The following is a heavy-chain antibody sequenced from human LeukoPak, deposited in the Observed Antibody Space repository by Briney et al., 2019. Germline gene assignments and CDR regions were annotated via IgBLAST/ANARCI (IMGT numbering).Heavy chain of an antibody. CDR2: INPTSGGT. J-gene: IGHJ3*02. CDR1: GYTFTGYY. D-gene: IGHD3-16*02. V-gene: IGHV1-2*02. Sequence: ASVKVSCKTSGYTFTGYYIQWVRQAPGQGLEWMGYINPTSGGTNHAQEFQGRVTMTRDTSISTAYMELSRLTSDDTAVYYCARGEMITFGGVIVISTFDIWGQGTMVTVS. CDR3: ARGEMITFGGVIVISTFDI.